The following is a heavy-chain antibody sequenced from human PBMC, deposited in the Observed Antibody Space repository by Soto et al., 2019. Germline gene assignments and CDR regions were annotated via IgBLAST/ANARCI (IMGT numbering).Heavy chain of an antibody. Sequence: SETLSLTCTVSGGSISSSSYYWGWIRQPPGKGLEWIGSIYYSGSTYYNPSLKSRVTISVDTSKNQFSLKLGSVTAADTAVYYCARHTPAISISDHWGQGTLVTVSS. V-gene: IGHV4-39*01. CDR3: ARHTPAISISDH. D-gene: IGHD2-15*01. CDR2: IYYSGST. CDR1: GGSISSSSYY. J-gene: IGHJ4*02.